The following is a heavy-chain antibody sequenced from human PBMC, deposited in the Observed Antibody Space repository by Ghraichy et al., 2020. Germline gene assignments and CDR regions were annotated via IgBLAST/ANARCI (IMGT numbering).Heavy chain of an antibody. D-gene: IGHD3-3*01. CDR3: ARDKYAYWSGYDPYYGRDD. CDR1: GFTFSSYS. J-gene: IGHJ6*02. CDR2: ISSSSSYI. V-gene: IGHV3-21*01. Sequence: GGSLRLSCAASGFTFSSYSMNWVRQAPGKGLEWVSSISSSSSYIYYADSVKGRFTISRDNAKNSLYLQMNSLRAEDTAVYYCARDKYAYWSGYDPYYGRDDWGQGTMVTVSS.